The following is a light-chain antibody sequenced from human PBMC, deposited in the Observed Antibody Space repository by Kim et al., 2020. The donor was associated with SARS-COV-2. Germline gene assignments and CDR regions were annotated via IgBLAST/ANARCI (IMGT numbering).Light chain of an antibody. V-gene: IGLV1-44*01. CDR1: GPNVGRHF. Sequence: QAVLTLPPSTSGTPGQRVTISCSGSGPNVGRHFVNWYQKLPGTAPKVFMYNDNQRPSGVTDRFSGSRAGTSASLAIRGLQPEDEADYYCATWDVTLNGWVFGGGTQRTVL. CDR2: NDN. CDR3: ATWDVTLNGWV. J-gene: IGLJ3*02.